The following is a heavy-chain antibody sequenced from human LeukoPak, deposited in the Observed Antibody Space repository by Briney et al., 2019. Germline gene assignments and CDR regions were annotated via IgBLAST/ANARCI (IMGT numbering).Heavy chain of an antibody. D-gene: IGHD3-22*01. CDR2: INPSGGST. V-gene: IGHV1-46*01. Sequence: GASVKVSCKASGYAFTSYYMHWVRQAPGQGLEWMGIINPSGGSTSYAQKFQGRVTMTRDMSTSTVYMELSSLRSEDTAVYYCARRKKYYYDSSGYYGDAFDIWGQGTMVTVSS. CDR1: GYAFTSYY. CDR3: ARRKKYYYDSSGYYGDAFDI. J-gene: IGHJ3*02.